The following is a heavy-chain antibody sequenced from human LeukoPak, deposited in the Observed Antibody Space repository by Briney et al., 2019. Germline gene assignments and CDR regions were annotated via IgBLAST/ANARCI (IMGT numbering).Heavy chain of an antibody. CDR2: IYYTGST. V-gene: IGHV4-59*01. D-gene: IGHD2-2*02. CDR1: GGSMSSYY. CDR3: ARADIVVVPAAIDWFDP. J-gene: IGHJ5*02. Sequence: SETLSLTCTVSGGSMSSYYWSWVRQPPEKGLEWIGYIYYTGSTNYNPSLKSRVTISVDMSKNQFSLKLSSVTAADTAMYYCARADIVVVPAAIDWFDPWGQGTLVTVSS.